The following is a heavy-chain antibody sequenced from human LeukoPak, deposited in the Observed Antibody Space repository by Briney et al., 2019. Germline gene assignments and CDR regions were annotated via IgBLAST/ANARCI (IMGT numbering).Heavy chain of an antibody. Sequence: PGGSLRLSCAASGFTFSSYSMNWVRQAPGKGLEWVSSISSSSSYIYYADSVKGRFTISRDNAKNSLYPQMNSLRAEDTAVYYCARDDIAAAGTWGQGTLVTVSS. D-gene: IGHD6-13*01. V-gene: IGHV3-21*01. J-gene: IGHJ4*02. CDR1: GFTFSSYS. CDR3: ARDDIAAAGT. CDR2: ISSSSSYI.